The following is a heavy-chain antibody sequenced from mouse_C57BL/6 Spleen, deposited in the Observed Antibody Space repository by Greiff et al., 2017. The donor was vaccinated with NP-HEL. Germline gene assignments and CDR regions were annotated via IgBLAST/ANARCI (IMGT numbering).Heavy chain of an antibody. CDR1: GYTFTSYW. CDR3: ARSGGNDQAGFAY. J-gene: IGHJ3*01. D-gene: IGHD2-2*01. Sequence: VQLQQPGAELVKPGASVKLSCKASGYTFTSYWMQWVKQRPGQGLEWIGEIDPSDSYTNYNQKFKGKATLTVDTSSSTAYMQLSSLTSEDSAVYYCARSGGNDQAGFAYWGQGTLVTVSA. V-gene: IGHV1-50*01. CDR2: IDPSDSYT.